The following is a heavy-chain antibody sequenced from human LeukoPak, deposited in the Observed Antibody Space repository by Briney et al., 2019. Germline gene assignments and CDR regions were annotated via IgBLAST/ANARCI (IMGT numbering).Heavy chain of an antibody. CDR1: GFTFSSYS. CDR3: ARVFMAMVRGVIHDAFDI. V-gene: IGHV3-48*01. J-gene: IGHJ3*02. CDR2: ISSSSNTI. Sequence: GGSLRLSCAASGFTFSSYSMNWVRQAPGKGLEWVSYISSSSNTIYYADSVEGRFTISRDNAKNSLYLQMNSLRAEDTAVYYCARVFMAMVRGVIHDAFDIWGQGTMVTVSS. D-gene: IGHD3-10*01.